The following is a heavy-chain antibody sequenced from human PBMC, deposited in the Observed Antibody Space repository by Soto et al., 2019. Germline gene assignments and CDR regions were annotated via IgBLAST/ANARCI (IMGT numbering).Heavy chain of an antibody. Sequence: QVQLVQSGAEVKKPGSSVKVSCKASGGTFSSYAISWVRQAPGQGLEWMGGIIPIFGTANYAQKFQGRVTITADESTSTAYMELSSLRSEETAVYYCARGGTIFGVVIKYYYYGMDVWGQGTTVTVSS. CDR3: ARGGTIFGVVIKYYYYGMDV. CDR1: GGTFSSYA. D-gene: IGHD3-3*01. V-gene: IGHV1-69*01. CDR2: IIPIFGTA. J-gene: IGHJ6*02.